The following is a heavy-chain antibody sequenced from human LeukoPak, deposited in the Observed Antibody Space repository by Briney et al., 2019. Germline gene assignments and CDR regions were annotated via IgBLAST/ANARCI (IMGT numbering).Heavy chain of an antibody. CDR3: AKAGIGVVGYFDY. Sequence: PGGSLRLSCAASGFTVSSNYMNWVRQAPGKGLEWVSVIYSGGSTYYADSVKGRFTISRDNSKNTLYLQMNSLRDEDTALYYCAKAGIGVVGYFDYWGQGTLVTVSS. CDR2: IYSGGST. CDR1: GFTVSSNY. J-gene: IGHJ4*02. D-gene: IGHD6-19*01. V-gene: IGHV3-66*01.